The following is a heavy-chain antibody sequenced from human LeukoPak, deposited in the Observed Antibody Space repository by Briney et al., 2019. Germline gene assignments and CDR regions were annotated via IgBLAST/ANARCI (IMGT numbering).Heavy chain of an antibody. V-gene: IGHV4-34*01. Sequence: SETLSLTCAVSGGSLSGYSWNWIRQPPGNGLERIGEINQSGSTKYNPSLKSRVTISIDTSKSRFSMRLNSVTAADTALYYCARCDSGGWFFDSWGQGALVTVSS. D-gene: IGHD6-19*01. CDR2: INQSGST. J-gene: IGHJ5*01. CDR1: GGSLSGYS. CDR3: ARCDSGGWFFDS.